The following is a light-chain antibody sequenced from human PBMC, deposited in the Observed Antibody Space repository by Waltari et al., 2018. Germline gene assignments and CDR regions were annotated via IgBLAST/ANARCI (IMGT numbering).Light chain of an antibody. CDR2: AAS. CDR1: ESIGKY. V-gene: IGKV1-39*01. J-gene: IGKJ2*01. Sequence: DIEMTQSPSCLSASVGDRITITCRARESIGKYLNWYQQRPGKAPQLPTYAASNLQSGAPSRFSGSGPGTAFTLTISSLRPEDSATYYCQQSYTAPYTFGQGTHLEVK. CDR3: QQSYTAPYT.